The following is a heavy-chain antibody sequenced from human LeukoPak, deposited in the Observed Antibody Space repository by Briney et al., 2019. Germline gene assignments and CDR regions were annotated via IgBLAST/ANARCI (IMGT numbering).Heavy chain of an antibody. J-gene: IGHJ6*04. CDR1: GGSISSGDYY. CDR3: ARDPLVVVAATLYYYYGMDV. Sequence: PSQTLSLTCTVSGGSISSGDYYWSWIRQPPGKGLEWIGYIYYSGSTYYNPSLKSRVTISVDTSKNQFSLKLSSVTAADTAVYYCARDPLVVVAATLYYYYGMDVWGKGTTVTVSS. CDR2: IYYSGST. D-gene: IGHD2-15*01. V-gene: IGHV4-30-4*01.